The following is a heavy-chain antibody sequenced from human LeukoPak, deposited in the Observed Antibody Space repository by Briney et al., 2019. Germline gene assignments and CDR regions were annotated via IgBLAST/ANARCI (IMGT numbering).Heavy chain of an antibody. D-gene: IGHD6-19*01. V-gene: IGHV3-23*01. CDR1: GLTFNNYA. Sequence: GGSLRLSCSVSGLTFNNYAMNWVRQAPGKGLEWVSGISGSGSTTYYADSVKGRFTISRDNSKNTLYLQMNNLRGEDTAVYFCAKDSRPTIAVAGFDYWGQGTLVTVSS. J-gene: IGHJ4*02. CDR3: AKDSRPTIAVAGFDY. CDR2: ISGSGSTT.